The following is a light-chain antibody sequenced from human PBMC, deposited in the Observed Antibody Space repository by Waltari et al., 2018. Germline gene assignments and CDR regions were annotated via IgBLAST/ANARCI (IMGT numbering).Light chain of an antibody. CDR3: QQYNNWPLT. CDR2: GAS. V-gene: IGKV3-15*01. Sequence: EIIMTQSPATLSLSPGERATLSCRASQSVTNNLAWYQQKPGLAPRLLIYGASTRATSIPARISGSGSGTEFTLTISSLQSEDFAFYYCQQYNNWPLTFGGGTKVEIK. J-gene: IGKJ4*01. CDR1: QSVTNN.